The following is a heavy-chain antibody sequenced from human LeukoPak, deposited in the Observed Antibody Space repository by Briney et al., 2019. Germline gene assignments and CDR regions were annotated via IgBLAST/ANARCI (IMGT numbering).Heavy chain of an antibody. Sequence: TTSETLSLTCTVSGGSISSGGYYWSWIRQHPGKGLEWIGYIYYSGSTYYNPSLKSRVAISVDTSKNQFSLKLSSVTAADTAVYYCARGYYDNNWFDPWGQGTLVTVSS. CDR1: GGSISSGGYY. V-gene: IGHV4-31*03. J-gene: IGHJ5*02. D-gene: IGHD3-22*01. CDR2: IYYSGST. CDR3: ARGYYDNNWFDP.